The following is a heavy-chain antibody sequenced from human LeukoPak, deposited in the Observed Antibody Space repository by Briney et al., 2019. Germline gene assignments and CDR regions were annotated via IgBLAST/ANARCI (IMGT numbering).Heavy chain of an antibody. V-gene: IGHV4-59*01. CDR3: ARHRAKEAFDI. CDR2: IYYSGST. CDR1: GGSISSYY. Sequence: SETLSLTCTVSGGSISSYYWSWTRQPPGKGLEWIGYIYYSGSTNYNPSLKSRVTISVDTSKNQFSLKLSPVTAADTAVYYCARHRAKEAFDIWGQGTMVTVSS. J-gene: IGHJ3*02.